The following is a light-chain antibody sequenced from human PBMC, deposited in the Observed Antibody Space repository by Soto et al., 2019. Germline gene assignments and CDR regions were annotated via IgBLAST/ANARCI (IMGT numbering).Light chain of an antibody. V-gene: IGKV3-20*01. CDR3: QQYGSSPPSIT. CDR1: QSVSSSY. CDR2: GAS. Sequence: NLLTKSPGTLSLSPGERATLSCRASQSVSSSYLAWYQQKPGQAPRLLIYGASSRATGIPDRFSGSGSGTDFTLTISRLEPEDFAVYYCQQYGSSPPSITFGQGTRLEIK. J-gene: IGKJ5*01.